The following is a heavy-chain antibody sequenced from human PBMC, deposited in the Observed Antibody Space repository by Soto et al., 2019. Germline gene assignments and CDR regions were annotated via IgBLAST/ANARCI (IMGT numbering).Heavy chain of an antibody. CDR3: AREGVPNYDYWSGDASDL. CDR1: GFTFSNYA. J-gene: IGHJ3*01. Sequence: EMQLVEFGGALVKPGGSLRLSCAASGFTFSNYAMNWVRQAPGKGLDWVSSISSGSSFISYADSVKGRITISRDNANKSLHLEMNSLRVEDTALYFCAREGVPNYDYWSGDASDLWGHGTMVTVSS. D-gene: IGHD3-3*01. V-gene: IGHV3-21*01. CDR2: ISSGSSFI.